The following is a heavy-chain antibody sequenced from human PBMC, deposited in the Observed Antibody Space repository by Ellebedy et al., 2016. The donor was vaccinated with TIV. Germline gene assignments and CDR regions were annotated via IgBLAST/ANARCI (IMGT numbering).Heavy chain of an antibody. V-gene: IGHV1-8*03. CDR2: MNPNSGNT. J-gene: IGHJ4*02. D-gene: IGHD3-10*01. Sequence: ASVKVSCKASGGTFSSYAINWVRQATGQGLEWMGWMNPNSGNTGYAQKFQGRVTITRNTSISTAYMELSSLRSEDTAVYYCARTRKGSGSPIDYWGQGTLVTVSS. CDR3: ARTRKGSGSPIDY. CDR1: GGTFSSYA.